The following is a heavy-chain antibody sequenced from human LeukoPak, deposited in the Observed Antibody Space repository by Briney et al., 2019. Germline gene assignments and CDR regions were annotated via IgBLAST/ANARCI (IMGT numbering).Heavy chain of an antibody. D-gene: IGHD6-13*01. CDR3: AREESFLAAAGCHFDY. Sequence: SQTLSLTCAMSGDSVSSNSAAWNWIRQSPSRGLEWLGRTYYRSKWYNDYAVSVKSRITINPDTSKNQFSLQLNSVTPEDTAVYYCAREESFLAAAGCHFDYWGQGTLVTVSS. CDR1: GDSVSSNSAA. J-gene: IGHJ4*02. V-gene: IGHV6-1*01. CDR2: TYYRSKWYN.